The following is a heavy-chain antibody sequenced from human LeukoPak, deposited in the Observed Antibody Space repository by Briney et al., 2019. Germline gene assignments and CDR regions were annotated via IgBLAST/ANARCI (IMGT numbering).Heavy chain of an antibody. D-gene: IGHD1-26*01. V-gene: IGHV4-59*01. Sequence: SETLSLTCSVTGRSISNYYWSWIRQPPGKGLEWIDYIYYSGNTYYNPSLKSRVSISVDTSKNQFSLNLRFVTAADTARYYCGKVYASYSPDSWGQRTLVTVSS. J-gene: IGHJ4*02. CDR1: GRSISNYY. CDR3: GKVYASYSPDS. CDR2: IYYSGNT.